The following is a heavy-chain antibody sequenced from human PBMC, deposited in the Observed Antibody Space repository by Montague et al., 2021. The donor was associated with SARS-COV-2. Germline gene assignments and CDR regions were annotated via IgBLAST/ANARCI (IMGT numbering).Heavy chain of an antibody. J-gene: IGHJ5*02. V-gene: IGHV3-7*01. D-gene: IGHD3-16*01. CDR1: GFTFSSYV. Sequence: SLRLSCAGSGFTFSSYVMTWVRQPPGKGLEWVANIKLDEREKNYMDSVKGRFTISRDNAKNSVFLQMNSLRAEDTAVYYCARSLGWGRFDPWGQGTLVVVSS. CDR3: ARSLGWGRFDP. CDR2: IKLDEREK.